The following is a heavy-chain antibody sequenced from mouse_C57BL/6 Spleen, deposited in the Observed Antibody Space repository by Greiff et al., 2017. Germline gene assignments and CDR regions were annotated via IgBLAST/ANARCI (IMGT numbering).Heavy chain of an antibody. D-gene: IGHD2-4*01. Sequence: QVQLQQPGAELVKPGASVKLSCKASGYTFTSYWMQWVKQRPGPGLEWIGEIDPSDSYTNYNQQFKGKATLTVDTSSSTAYMQLSSLTSEDSAVYYCAMGSDYDGLVAWFAYWGQGTLVTVSS. J-gene: IGHJ3*01. CDR3: AMGSDYDGLVAWFAY. CDR1: GYTFTSYW. V-gene: IGHV1-50*01. CDR2: IDPSDSYT.